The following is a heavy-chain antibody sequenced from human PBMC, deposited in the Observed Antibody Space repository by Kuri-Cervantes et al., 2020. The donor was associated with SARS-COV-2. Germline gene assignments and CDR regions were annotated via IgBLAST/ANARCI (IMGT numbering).Heavy chain of an antibody. J-gene: IGHJ4*02. CDR3: AKVNSRTYYFDY. V-gene: IGHV3-30*02. D-gene: IGHD6-13*01. Sequence: GGSLRLSCAASGFTFSSYGMHWVRQAPGKGLEWVAFIRYDGSNKYYADSVKGRFTISRDNSKNTLYLQMNSLRAEDTAVYYCAKVNSRTYYFDYWGQGTLVTVSS. CDR1: GFTFSSYG. CDR2: IRYDGSNK.